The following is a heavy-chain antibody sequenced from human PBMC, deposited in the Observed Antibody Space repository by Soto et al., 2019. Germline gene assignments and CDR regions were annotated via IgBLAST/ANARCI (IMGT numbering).Heavy chain of an antibody. V-gene: IGHV1-69*02. CDR2: IIPILGIA. CDR1: GGTFSSYT. D-gene: IGHD3-22*01. Sequence: SVKVSCKASGGTFSSYTISWVRQAPGQGLEWMGRIIPILGIANYAQKFQGRVTITADKSTSTAYMELSSLRSEDTVVYYCASLYYYDSSGYYLRWFDPWGQGTLVTVSS. CDR3: ASLYYYDSSGYYLRWFDP. J-gene: IGHJ5*02.